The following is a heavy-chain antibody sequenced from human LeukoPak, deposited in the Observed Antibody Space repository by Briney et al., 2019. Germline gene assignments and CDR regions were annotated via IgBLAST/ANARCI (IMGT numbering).Heavy chain of an antibody. CDR3: ARGSSSGWYYNWFDP. CDR2: IIPIFGTA. Sequence: ASVKVSCKASVGTFSIYAISWVRHAPGQGLEWMGGIIPIFGTANYAQKFQGRVTITTDESTSTAYMELSSLRSEDTAVYYCARGSSSGWYYNWFDPWGQGTLVTVSS. J-gene: IGHJ5*02. V-gene: IGHV1-69*05. CDR1: VGTFSIYA. D-gene: IGHD6-19*01.